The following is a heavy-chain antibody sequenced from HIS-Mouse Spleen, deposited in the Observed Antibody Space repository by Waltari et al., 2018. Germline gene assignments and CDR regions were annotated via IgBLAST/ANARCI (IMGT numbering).Heavy chain of an antibody. CDR2: MNHSGST. V-gene: IGHV4-34*01. J-gene: IGHJ2*01. CDR1: GGPFSGYY. Sequence: QVQLQQWGAGLLKPSETLSLTCAVDGGPFSGYYWSWIRQPPGKGLEWIGEMNHSGSTTYNPSLKSRVTISVDTSKNQFSLKLSSVTAADTAVYYCARVRTGDPSYWYFDLWGRGTLVTVSS. CDR3: ARVRTGDPSYWYFDL. D-gene: IGHD7-27*01.